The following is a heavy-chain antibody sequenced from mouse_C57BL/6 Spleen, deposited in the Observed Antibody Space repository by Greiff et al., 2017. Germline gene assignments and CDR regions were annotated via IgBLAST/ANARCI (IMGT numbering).Heavy chain of an antibody. Sequence: QVQLQQPGAELVMPGASVKLSCKASGYTFTSYWMHWVKQRPGQGLEWIGEIDPSDSYTNYNQKFKGKSTLTVDKSSSTAYMQLSRLTAEESAVYYCAREVAVDYGCRGYFDYWGQGTTLTVSS. D-gene: IGHD1-1*01. CDR1: GYTFTSYW. J-gene: IGHJ2*01. CDR2: IDPSDSYT. V-gene: IGHV1-69*01. CDR3: AREVAVDYGCRGYFDY.